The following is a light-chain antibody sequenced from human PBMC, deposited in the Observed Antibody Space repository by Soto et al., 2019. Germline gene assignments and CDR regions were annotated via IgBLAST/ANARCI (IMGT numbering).Light chain of an antibody. V-gene: IGKV1-39*01. CDR1: QNIGYS. CDR2: AAS. CDR3: QQSVSAPQT. J-gene: IGKJ1*01. Sequence: DIQMTQSPSSLSASVGDRVTISCRASQNIGYSLNWYQQKSGKAPNLLIYAASNLHTGVPSRFSGSGSGAEFTLTSSRRQPEDFATYYAQQSVSAPQTFGQGTTVEIK.